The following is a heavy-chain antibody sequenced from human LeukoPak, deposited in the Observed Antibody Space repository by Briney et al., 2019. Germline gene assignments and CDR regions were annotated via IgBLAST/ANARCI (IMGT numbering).Heavy chain of an antibody. J-gene: IGHJ6*02. CDR1: GLTFSSYA. CDR2: ISGSGGST. CDR3: ATTMGYSYGTYYYGMDV. D-gene: IGHD5-18*01. Sequence: GGSLRLSCAASGLTFSSYAMSWVRQAPGKGLEWVSAISGSGGSTYYADSVKGRFTISRDNSKTTLYLQMNSLRAEDTAVYYCATTMGYSYGTYYYGMDVWGQGTTVTVSS. V-gene: IGHV3-23*01.